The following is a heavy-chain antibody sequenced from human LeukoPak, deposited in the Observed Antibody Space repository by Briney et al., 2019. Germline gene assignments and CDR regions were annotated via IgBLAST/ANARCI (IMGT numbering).Heavy chain of an antibody. Sequence: SQTLSLTCTVSGGSISSGGYYWSWIRQPPGKGLEWIGYIYYSGSTNYNPSLKSRVTISVDTSKNQFSLKLSSVTAADTAVYYCARGTVTTMSVDYWGQGTLVTVSS. D-gene: IGHD4-17*01. V-gene: IGHV4-61*08. J-gene: IGHJ4*02. CDR1: GGSISSGGYY. CDR2: IYYSGST. CDR3: ARGTVTTMSVDY.